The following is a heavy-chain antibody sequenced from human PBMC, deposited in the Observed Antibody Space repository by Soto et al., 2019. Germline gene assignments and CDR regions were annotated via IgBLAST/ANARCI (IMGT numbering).Heavy chain of an antibody. CDR3: ARHCRTTVEANNWFDP. CDR1: GGSISSSSYY. Sequence: SETLSLTCTVSGGSISSSSYYWGWIRQPPGKGLEWIGSIYYSGSTYYNPSLKSRVTISVDTSKNQFSLKLSSVTAADTAVYYCARHCRTTVEANNWFDPWGQGTLVTVSS. CDR2: IYYSGST. J-gene: IGHJ5*02. V-gene: IGHV4-39*01. D-gene: IGHD4-17*01.